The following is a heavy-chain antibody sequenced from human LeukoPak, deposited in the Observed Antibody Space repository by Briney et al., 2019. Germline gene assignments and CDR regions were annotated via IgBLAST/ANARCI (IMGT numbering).Heavy chain of an antibody. J-gene: IGHJ4*02. Sequence: SGGSLRLSCAASGXIFSTYTMNWVRQAPGKGLEWVSSITSSSAYIYYADSVKGRFTISRDNAKKSLYLQMSSLRAEDTAVYYCARDYGGNSDYWGQGALVTVSS. CDR3: ARDYGGNSDY. V-gene: IGHV3-21*01. CDR1: GXIFSTYT. CDR2: ITSSSAYI. D-gene: IGHD4-23*01.